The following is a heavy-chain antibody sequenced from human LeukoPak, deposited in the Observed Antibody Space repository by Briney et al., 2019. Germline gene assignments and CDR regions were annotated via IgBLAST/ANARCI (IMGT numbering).Heavy chain of an antibody. D-gene: IGHD1-1*01. J-gene: IGHJ5*02. CDR3: ARAKWVGTTDNWFDP. CDR1: GYTFSNYN. Sequence: GASVKVSCKASGYTFSNYNIHWLRQAPGQGLEWMGIVNPSGDSTNYAQNFQGRVTMTGDTSTSTVYMELSSLGSEDTAVYYCARAKWVGTTDNWFDPWGQGTLVTVSS. V-gene: IGHV1-46*01. CDR2: VNPSGDST.